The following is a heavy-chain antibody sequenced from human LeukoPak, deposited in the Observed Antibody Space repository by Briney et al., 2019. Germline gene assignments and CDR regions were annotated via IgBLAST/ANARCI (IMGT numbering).Heavy chain of an antibody. CDR2: IYPGDSDT. CDR3: ARMKERLGATVRFDY. V-gene: IGHV5-51*01. J-gene: IGHJ4*02. CDR1: GYSFTSYW. D-gene: IGHD1-26*01. Sequence: GESLKISCKGSGYSFTSYWIGWVRQMPGKGLEWMGIIYPGDSDTRYSPSFQGQVTISADKSISTAYLQWSSLKASDTAMYYCARMKERLGATVRFDYWGQGTLFTVSS.